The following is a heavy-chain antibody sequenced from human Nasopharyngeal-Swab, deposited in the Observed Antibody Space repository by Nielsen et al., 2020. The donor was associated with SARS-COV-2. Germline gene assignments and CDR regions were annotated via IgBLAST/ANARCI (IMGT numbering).Heavy chain of an antibody. CDR2: IKSKTDGGTT. CDR1: GFTFSNAW. J-gene: IGHJ6*02. Sequence: GESLQISCAASGFTFSNAWMSWVRQAPGKGLEWVGRIKSKTDGGTTDYAAPVKGRFTISRDDSKNTLYLQMNSLKTEDTAVYYCTTGYSSSWYYYYGMDVWGQGTTVTVSS. V-gene: IGHV3-15*01. D-gene: IGHD6-13*01. CDR3: TTGYSSSWYYYYGMDV.